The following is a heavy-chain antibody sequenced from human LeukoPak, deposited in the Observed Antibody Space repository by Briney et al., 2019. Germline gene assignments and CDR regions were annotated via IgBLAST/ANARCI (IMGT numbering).Heavy chain of an antibody. D-gene: IGHD6-19*01. J-gene: IGHJ3*02. CDR1: GFTFSSYS. CDR2: ISGSGGST. CDR3: AKDRIPGIAVAGTDAFDI. Sequence: GGSLRLSCAASGFTFSSYSMNWVRQAPGKGLEWVSAISGSGGSTYYADSVKGRFTISRDNSKNTLYLQMNSLRAEDTAVYYCAKDRIPGIAVAGTDAFDIWGQGTMVTVSS. V-gene: IGHV3-23*01.